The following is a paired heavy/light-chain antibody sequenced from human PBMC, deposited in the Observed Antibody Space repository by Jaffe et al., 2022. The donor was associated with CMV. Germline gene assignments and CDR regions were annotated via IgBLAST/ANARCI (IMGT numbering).Heavy chain of an antibody. D-gene: IGHD5-18*01. CDR3: AHTPWPQLWSTIDAFDI. J-gene: IGHJ3*02. Sequence: EVQLLESGGGLAQPGGSLRLSCAASGFTFRNYAMSWVRQAPGKGLEWVSDISGSGDSTYYGDSVKGRFTISRDNSKNTLYLQMNSLRAEDTAVYYCAHTPWPQLWSTIDAFDIWGQGTMVTVSS. CDR1: GFTFRNYA. CDR2: ISGSGDST. V-gene: IGHV3-23*01.
Light chain of an antibody. J-gene: IGKJ2*02. Sequence: DIQMTQSPSSLSASVGDRVTITCRASQGIRYALGWYQQKPGKAPKRLISAASSLQSGVPSRFSGSGSGTEFTLTISSLQPEDFATYYCLQHNSYPRTFGQGTRLEIK. CDR3: LQHNSYPRT. CDR1: QGIRYA. V-gene: IGKV1-17*01. CDR2: AAS.